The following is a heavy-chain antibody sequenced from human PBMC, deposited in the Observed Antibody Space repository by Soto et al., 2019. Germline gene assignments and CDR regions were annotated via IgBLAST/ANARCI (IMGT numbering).Heavy chain of an antibody. CDR2: ITSRGPGT. Sequence: LRRSCAASGVRFENYAMSGVGQPPGKGLEWVSSITSRGPGTFYADSVQGRFTISKDMSRSTLYLDMQTLRVEDTALYSCAKDSAYGPFLPIDFWGQGTLVTVSS. CDR3: AKDSAYGPFLPIDF. CDR1: GVRFENYA. J-gene: IGHJ4*02. V-gene: IGHV3-23*01. D-gene: IGHD3-16*01.